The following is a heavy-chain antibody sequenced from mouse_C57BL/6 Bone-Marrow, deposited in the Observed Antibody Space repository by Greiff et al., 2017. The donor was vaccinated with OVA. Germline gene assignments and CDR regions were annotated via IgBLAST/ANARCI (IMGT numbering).Heavy chain of an antibody. CDR3: TRSDPPENYFDY. Sequence: QVQLQQPGAELVKPGASVKLSCKASGYTFTSYWMHWVKQRPGQGLEWIGMIHPNSGSTNYNQKFKGKAILTADKSSSTAYMELRSLTSEDSAVYYCTRSDPPENYFDYWGQGTTLTVSS. CDR2: IHPNSGST. V-gene: IGHV1-64*01. CDR1: GYTFTSYW. J-gene: IGHJ2*01.